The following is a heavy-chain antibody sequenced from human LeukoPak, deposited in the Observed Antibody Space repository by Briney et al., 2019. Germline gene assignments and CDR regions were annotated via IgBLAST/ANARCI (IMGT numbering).Heavy chain of an antibody. Sequence: GGSLRLSCAASGLTVSNYGMNWVRQAPGKGLEWMSYISSSSSAIYYAASVKGRFIISRDNAKNSLYLQMNSLRDEDTAVYYCARRIAVSTSVFDYWGQGTLVTVSS. CDR2: ISSSSSAI. V-gene: IGHV3-48*02. D-gene: IGHD2-2*01. CDR1: GLTVSNYG. J-gene: IGHJ4*02. CDR3: ARRIAVSTSVFDY.